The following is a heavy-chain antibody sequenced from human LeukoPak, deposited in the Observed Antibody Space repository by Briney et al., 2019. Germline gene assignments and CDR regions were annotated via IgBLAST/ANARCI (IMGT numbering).Heavy chain of an antibody. Sequence: PGGSLRLSCAASGFTFSGYAMSWVRQAPGKGLEWVSSVTGNGDNTFHADSVKGRFTISRDNSKNMLYLQINSLRAEDTAVYYCARDRNYFEALHRSYWGQGTLVTVSS. CDR2: VTGNGDNT. D-gene: IGHD3-10*01. CDR1: GFTFSGYA. V-gene: IGHV3-23*01. J-gene: IGHJ4*02. CDR3: ARDRNYFEALHRSY.